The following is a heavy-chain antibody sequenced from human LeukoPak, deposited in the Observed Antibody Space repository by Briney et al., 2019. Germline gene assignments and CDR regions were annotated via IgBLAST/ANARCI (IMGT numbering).Heavy chain of an antibody. Sequence: PGRSLRLSCAASGFTFSSYAMHWVRQAPGKGLEWVAVISYDGSNKYYADSVKGRSTISRDNSKNTLYLQMNSLRAEDTAVYYCARDHPSSGWDSPDAFDIWGQGTMVTVSS. V-gene: IGHV3-30-3*01. J-gene: IGHJ3*02. CDR1: GFTFSSYA. D-gene: IGHD3-9*01. CDR2: ISYDGSNK. CDR3: ARDHPSSGWDSPDAFDI.